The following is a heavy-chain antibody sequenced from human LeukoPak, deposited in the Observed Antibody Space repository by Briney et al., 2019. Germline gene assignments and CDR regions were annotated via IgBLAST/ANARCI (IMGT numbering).Heavy chain of an antibody. D-gene: IGHD5-24*01. CDR3: ARGRDGSQSPIDD. J-gene: IGHJ4*02. Sequence: KPGGSLRLSCAASGFTFSSYNMNWVRQAPGKGLEWASSISSSSSYIYYADSVRGRFTISRDNAKNSLYLQMNSLRAEDTAVYYCARGRDGSQSPIDDWGQGTLVTVSS. CDR1: GFTFSSYN. CDR2: ISSSSSYI. V-gene: IGHV3-21*01.